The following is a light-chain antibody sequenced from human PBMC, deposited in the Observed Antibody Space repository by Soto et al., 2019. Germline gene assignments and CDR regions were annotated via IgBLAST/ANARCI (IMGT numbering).Light chain of an antibody. V-gene: IGKV1-27*01. J-gene: IGKJ5*01. CDR2: AAS. CDR3: QKYNSVPIT. CDR1: QGISNN. Sequence: DIQMTQSPSSLSASVGDRVTITCRASQGISNNLAWYQQKPGKVPKLLIYAASTLQSGVPSRFSGSGSGADFTLTISSLQPEDVATFYCQKYNSVPITFGQGTRLEIK.